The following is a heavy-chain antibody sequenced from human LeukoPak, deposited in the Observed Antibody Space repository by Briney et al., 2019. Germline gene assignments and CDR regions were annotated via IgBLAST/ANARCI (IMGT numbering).Heavy chain of an antibody. CDR1: GYTFTSYG. V-gene: IGHV1-18*01. CDR2: TSAYNGNT. Sequence: ASVKVSCKASGYTFTSYGISWVRQAPGQGLEWMGWTSAYNGNTNYAQKLQGRVTMTTDTSTSTAYMELRSLRSDDTAVYYCARVWNYYDSSGPDYWGQGTLVTVSS. CDR3: ARVWNYYDSSGPDY. D-gene: IGHD3-22*01. J-gene: IGHJ4*02.